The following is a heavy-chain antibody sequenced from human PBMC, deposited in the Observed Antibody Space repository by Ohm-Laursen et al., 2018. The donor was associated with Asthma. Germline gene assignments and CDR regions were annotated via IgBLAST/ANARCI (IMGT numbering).Heavy chain of an antibody. CDR1: GFYFSSYS. CDR2: ITSGSDII. V-gene: IGHV3-48*01. Sequence: GSLRLSCAASGFYFSSYSMHWVRQAPGKGPEWLAFITSGSDIIHYADSVEGRFTISRDNAKKSVYLQMKSLRVEDTAVYYCVRAPDYFSLFEYWGQGTLVTVSS. J-gene: IGHJ4*02. D-gene: IGHD1-14*01. CDR3: VRAPDYFSLFEY.